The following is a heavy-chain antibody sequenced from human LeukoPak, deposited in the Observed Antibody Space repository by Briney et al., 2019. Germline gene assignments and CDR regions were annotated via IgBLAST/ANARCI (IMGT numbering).Heavy chain of an antibody. CDR2: IYYSGST. CDR1: GGSISSSSYY. V-gene: IGHV4-39*07. J-gene: IGHJ3*02. D-gene: IGHD5-24*01. CDR3: ARDEGKRVEMAANDAFDI. Sequence: PSETLSLTCTVSGGSISSSSYYWGWIRQPPGKGLEWIGSIYYSGSTYYNPSLKSRVTISVDTSKNQFSLKLSSVTAADTAVYYCARDEGKRVEMAANDAFDIWGQGTMVTVSS.